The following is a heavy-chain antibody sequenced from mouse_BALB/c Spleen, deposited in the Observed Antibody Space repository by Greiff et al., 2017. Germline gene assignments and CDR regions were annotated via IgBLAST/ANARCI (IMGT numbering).Heavy chain of an antibody. Sequence: VQLVESGPGLVAPSQSLSITCTVSGFSLTSYGVHWVRQPPGKGLEWLGVIWAGGSTNYNSALMSRLSISKDNSKSQVFLKMNSLQTDDTAMYYCARDPTYDGNYYAMDYWGQGTSVTVSS. CDR3: ARDPTYDGNYYAMDY. D-gene: IGHD2-10*01. CDR1: GFSLTSYG. J-gene: IGHJ4*01. V-gene: IGHV2-9*02. CDR2: IWAGGST.